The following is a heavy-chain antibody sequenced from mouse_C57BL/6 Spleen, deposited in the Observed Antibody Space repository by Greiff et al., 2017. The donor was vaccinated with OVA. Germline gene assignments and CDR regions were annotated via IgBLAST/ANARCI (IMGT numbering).Heavy chain of an antibody. J-gene: IGHJ2*01. CDR2: IRSKSNNYAT. Sequence: EVQGVESGGGLVQPKGSLKLSCAASGFSFNTYAMNWVRQAPGKGLEWVARIRSKSNNYATYYADSVKDRFTISRDDSESMLYLQMNNLKTEDTAMYYCVRQKDYYSNFYFDYCGQGTTLTVSS. D-gene: IGHD2-5*01. V-gene: IGHV10-1*01. CDR1: GFSFNTYA. CDR3: VRQKDYYSNFYFDY.